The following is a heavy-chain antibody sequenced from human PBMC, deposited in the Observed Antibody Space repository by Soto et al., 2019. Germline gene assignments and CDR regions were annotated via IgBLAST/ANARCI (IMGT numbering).Heavy chain of an antibody. V-gene: IGHV3-64D*06. Sequence: PGGSLRLSCSASGFTFKSHAMHWVRQVPGKGLEYVSSIHTNGESTFYADAVKGRFIVSRDNSNNTLDLQMTSLKYEDSGIYYCVKGRAKHCSGRTCGLWMDLWGQGTTVTVSS. D-gene: IGHD6-19*01. CDR2: IHTNGEST. CDR3: VKGRAKHCSGRTCGLWMDL. CDR1: GFTFKSHA. J-gene: IGHJ6*02.